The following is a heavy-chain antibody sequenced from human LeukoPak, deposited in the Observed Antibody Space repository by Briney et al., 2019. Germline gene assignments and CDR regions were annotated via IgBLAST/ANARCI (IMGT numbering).Heavy chain of an antibody. Sequence: PSETPSLTCTVSGGSISSGGYYWSWIRQHPGKGLEWIGYIYYSGSTYYNPSLKSRVTISVDTSKNQFSLKLSSVTAADTAVYYCARSGTMVRGVNPYFDYWGQGTLVTVSS. CDR3: ARSGTMVRGVNPYFDY. D-gene: IGHD3-10*01. CDR1: GGSISSGGYY. J-gene: IGHJ4*02. V-gene: IGHV4-31*03. CDR2: IYYSGST.